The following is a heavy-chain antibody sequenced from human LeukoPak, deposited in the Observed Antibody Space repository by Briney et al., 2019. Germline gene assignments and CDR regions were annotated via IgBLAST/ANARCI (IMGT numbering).Heavy chain of an antibody. CDR3: ARDLCSGGSCYRGPRWFDP. CDR1: GGTFSSYA. Sequence: ASVKVSCKASGGTFSSYAISWVRQAPGQGLVWMGGIIPIFGTANYAQKFQGRVTITTNESTSTAYMELSSLRSEDTAVYYCARDLCSGGSCYRGPRWFDPWGQGTLVTVSS. CDR2: IIPIFGTA. V-gene: IGHV1-69*05. D-gene: IGHD2-15*01. J-gene: IGHJ5*02.